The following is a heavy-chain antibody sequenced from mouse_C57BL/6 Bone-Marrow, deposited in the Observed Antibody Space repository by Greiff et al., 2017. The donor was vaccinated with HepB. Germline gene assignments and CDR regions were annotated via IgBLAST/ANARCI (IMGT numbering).Heavy chain of an antibody. CDR2: IYPRDGST. D-gene: IGHD4-1*01. V-gene: IGHV1-85*01. Sequence: QVQLKESGPELVKPGASVKLSCKASGYTFTSYDINWVKQRPGQGLEWIGWIYPRDGSTKYNEKFKGKATLTVDTSSSTAYMELHSLTSEDSAVYFCAETGTRWYFDVGGTGTTVTVSS. CDR3: AETGTRWYFDV. CDR1: GYTFTSYD. J-gene: IGHJ1*03.